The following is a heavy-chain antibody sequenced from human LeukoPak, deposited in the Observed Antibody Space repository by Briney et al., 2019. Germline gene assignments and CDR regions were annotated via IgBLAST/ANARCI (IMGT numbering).Heavy chain of an antibody. D-gene: IGHD2/OR15-2a*01. CDR3: AKDPLVNSQEYFDY. V-gene: IGHV3-33*06. Sequence: GGSLRLSCAASGISFSNYGMHWVRQAPGKGLEWVAIIWYDGSKKDYADSVKGRFIISRDNSKNTLYLQMNSLRAEDTAVYYCAKDPLVNSQEYFDYWGQGTLVTVSS. J-gene: IGHJ4*02. CDR1: GISFSNYG. CDR2: IWYDGSKK.